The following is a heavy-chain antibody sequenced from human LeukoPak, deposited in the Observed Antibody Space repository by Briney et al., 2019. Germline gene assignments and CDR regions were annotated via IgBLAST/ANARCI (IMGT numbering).Heavy chain of an antibody. V-gene: IGHV6-1*01. CDR3: ARLYRNFLRRSYYFDY. J-gene: IGHJ4*02. Sequence: SQTLSLTCAISGDSVSSNTAAWNWIRQSPSRGLEWLGRTYYRSKWYNDYAVSVKSRITINPDTSKNQFSLKLSSVTAADTAVYYCARLYRNFLRRSYYFDYWGQGTLVTVSS. D-gene: IGHD4-23*01. CDR1: GDSVSSNTAA. CDR2: TYYRSKWYN.